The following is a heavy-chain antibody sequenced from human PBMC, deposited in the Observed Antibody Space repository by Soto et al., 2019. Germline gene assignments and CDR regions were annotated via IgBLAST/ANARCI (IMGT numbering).Heavy chain of an antibody. CDR3: ARGSTGYSRSWYRY. Sequence: QVQLQESGPGLVKPSETLSLTCTVSGGSISSYYWSWIRQPPGKGLEWIGYIYYSGSTNYNPSLKSRVTISVDTSKNQFSLKRSSVTAADTAVYYCARGSTGYSRSWYRYWGQGTLVTVAS. D-gene: IGHD6-13*01. CDR1: GGSISSYY. CDR2: IYYSGST. V-gene: IGHV4-59*08. J-gene: IGHJ4*02.